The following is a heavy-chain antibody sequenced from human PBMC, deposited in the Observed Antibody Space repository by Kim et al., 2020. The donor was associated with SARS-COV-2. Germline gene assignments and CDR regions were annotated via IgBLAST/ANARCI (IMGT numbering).Heavy chain of an antibody. V-gene: IGHV3-23*01. CDR3: AKGKRGSKVVVVDVGGLL. Sequence: GGSLRLSCAASGFTFSSYAMSWVRQAPGKGLEWVSAISGSGGNTYYADSVKGRFTISRDNSKNTLYLQMNSLRAEDTAVYYCAKGKRGSKVVVVDVGGLLWGRGTLVTVSS. J-gene: IGHJ2*01. CDR1: GFTFSSYA. D-gene: IGHD2-21*01. CDR2: ISGSGGNT.